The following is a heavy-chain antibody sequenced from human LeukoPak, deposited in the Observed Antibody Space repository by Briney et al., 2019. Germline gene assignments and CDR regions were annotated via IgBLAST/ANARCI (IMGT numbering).Heavy chain of an antibody. D-gene: IGHD3-22*01. J-gene: IGHJ6*03. CDR1: GFVVSSNY. V-gene: IGHV3-53*01. Sequence: GGSLRLSCAASGFVVSSNYMTWVRQAPGKGLEWVSIIYSGGSTYDADSVKGRFTISRDNSKNTVYLQMHSLRAEDTAVYYCARVLGYDSIGYHSDYMDVWGKGTTVTVSS. CDR3: ARVLGYDSIGYHSDYMDV. CDR2: IYSGGST.